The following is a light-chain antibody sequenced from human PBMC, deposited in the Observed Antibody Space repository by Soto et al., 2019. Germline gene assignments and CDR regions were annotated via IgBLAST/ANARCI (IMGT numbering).Light chain of an antibody. CDR2: GAS. V-gene: IGKV3-20*01. CDR1: RSSSSY. Sequence: EIVMTQSPDTLSVSPGEGATLSCRASRSSSSYLAWYQQKPGQAPRLLIYGASSRATGIPDRFSGSGSGTDFTLTISRLEPEDFAVYYCQQYGSSPSTFGQGTKVDIK. CDR3: QQYGSSPST. J-gene: IGKJ1*01.